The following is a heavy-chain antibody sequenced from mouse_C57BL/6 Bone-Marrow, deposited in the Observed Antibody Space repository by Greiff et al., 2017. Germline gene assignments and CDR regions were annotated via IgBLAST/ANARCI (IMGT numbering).Heavy chain of an antibody. J-gene: IGHJ1*03. CDR3: AREYIYYCGSSHWYFDV. D-gene: IGHD1-1*01. V-gene: IGHV1-75*01. CDR1: GYTFTDYY. CDR2: IFPGSGST. Sequence: VKLVESGPELVKPGASVKISCKASGYTFTDYYINWVKQRPGQGLEWIGWIFPGSGSTYYNEKFKGKATLTVDKSSSTAYMLLSSLTSEDSAVYFGAREYIYYCGSSHWYFDVWGTGTTVTVSS.